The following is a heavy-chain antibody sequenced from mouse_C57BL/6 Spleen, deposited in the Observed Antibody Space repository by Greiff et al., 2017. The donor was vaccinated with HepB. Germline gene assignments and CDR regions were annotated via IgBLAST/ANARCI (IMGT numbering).Heavy chain of an antibody. V-gene: IGHV2-2*01. Sequence: VKLMESGPGLVQPSQSLSITCTVSGFSLTSYGVHWVRQSPGKGLEWLGVIWSGGSTDYNAAFISRLSISKDNSKSQVFFKMNSLQADDTAIYYCARGYYGYDGYYFDYWGQGTTLTVSS. J-gene: IGHJ2*01. CDR3: ARGYYGYDGYYFDY. CDR1: GFSLTSYG. CDR2: IWSGGST. D-gene: IGHD2-2*01.